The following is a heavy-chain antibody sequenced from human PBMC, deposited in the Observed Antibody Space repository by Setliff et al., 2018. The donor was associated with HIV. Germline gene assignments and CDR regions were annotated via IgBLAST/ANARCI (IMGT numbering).Heavy chain of an antibody. Sequence: TLSLTCTVSGGSISSGGYYWSWIRQHPGKGLEWIGYIYYSGSTYYNPSLKSRVTMSVDTSKHQFSLKLSSVTAADTAVYYCARVGRYSASFGNWFGPWGQGTLVTVSS. V-gene: IGHV4-31*03. CDR3: ARVGRYSASFGNWFGP. CDR1: GGSISSGGYY. CDR2: IYYSGST. D-gene: IGHD6-6*01. J-gene: IGHJ5*02.